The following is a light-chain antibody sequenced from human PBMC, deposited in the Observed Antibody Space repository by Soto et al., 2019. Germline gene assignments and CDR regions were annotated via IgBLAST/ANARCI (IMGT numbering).Light chain of an antibody. Sequence: QLVLTQPASVSGSPGQSITISCTGTRSDVGGYNYVSWYQQHPGKAPKLMIYEVSNRPSGVSNRFSGSKSGNTASLTISGLQAEDEADYYCSSYTSSNAHVFGGGTKLTVL. J-gene: IGLJ3*02. CDR1: RSDVGGYNY. CDR3: SSYTSSNAHV. V-gene: IGLV2-14*01. CDR2: EVS.